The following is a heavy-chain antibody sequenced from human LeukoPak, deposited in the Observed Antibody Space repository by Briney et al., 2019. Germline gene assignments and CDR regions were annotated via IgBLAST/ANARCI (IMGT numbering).Heavy chain of an antibody. D-gene: IGHD3-22*01. CDR1: GFTYSSYA. V-gene: IGHV3-23*01. CDR3: AKGSGDSSGYYYAYYYYYMDV. CDR2: TSDSGGST. Sequence: GGSLRLTCAASGFTYSSYAMSWVRQAPGKGLEWVSATSDSGGSTYYADSVKGRFTISRDNSKNTLYLQMNSLRAEDTAVYYCAKGSGDSSGYYYAYYYYYMDVWGKGTTVTVSS. J-gene: IGHJ6*03.